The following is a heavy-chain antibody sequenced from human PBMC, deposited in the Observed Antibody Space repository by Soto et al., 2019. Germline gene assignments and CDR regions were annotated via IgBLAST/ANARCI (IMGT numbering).Heavy chain of an antibody. V-gene: IGHV3-23*01. CDR3: AKSFCSSSSCFFVWVDP. D-gene: IGHD2-2*01. J-gene: IGHJ5*02. CDR2: ISGTGVPT. CDR1: GFTFSSYA. Sequence: GGSLRLSCAASGFTFSSYAMSWVRQAPGKGLECISLISGTGVPTLYAESVKGRFSVSRDNSKNTLFLEMNNLRVDDTAIYYCAKSFCSSSSCFFVWVDPWGPGTLVTVSS.